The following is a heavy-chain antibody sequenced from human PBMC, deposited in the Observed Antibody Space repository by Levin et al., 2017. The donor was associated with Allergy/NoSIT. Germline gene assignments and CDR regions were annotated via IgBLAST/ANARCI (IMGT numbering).Heavy chain of an antibody. Sequence: PSETLSLTCNVSGASIRSTHTYWGWIRQPPGKGLEWIGSFFNTGTTLYNPSLKSRVTISVYTSTNPFSLRFSSVTAADTAVYYCARHGSDYSGYDYGPFWGQGALVIVSS. CDR1: GASIRSTHTY. CDR3: ARHGSDYSGYDYGPF. V-gene: IGHV4-39*01. D-gene: IGHD5-12*01. CDR2: FFNTGTT. J-gene: IGHJ4*02.